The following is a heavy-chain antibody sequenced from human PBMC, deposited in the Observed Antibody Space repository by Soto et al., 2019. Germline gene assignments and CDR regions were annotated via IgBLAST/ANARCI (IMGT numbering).Heavy chain of an antibody. CDR3: ARDRPDYYGSGNPAGMDV. Sequence: QVQLVQSGAEVKKPGSSVKVSCKASGGTFSSYAISWVRQAPGQGLEWMGGIIPIFGTANYAQKFQGRVTITADEXTXTXXMELSSLRSEDTAVYYCARDRPDYYGSGNPAGMDVWGQGTTVTVSS. D-gene: IGHD3-10*01. J-gene: IGHJ6*02. CDR2: IIPIFGTA. CDR1: GGTFSSYA. V-gene: IGHV1-69*12.